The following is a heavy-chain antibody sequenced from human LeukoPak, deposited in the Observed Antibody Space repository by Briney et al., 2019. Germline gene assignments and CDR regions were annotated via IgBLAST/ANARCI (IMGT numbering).Heavy chain of an antibody. CDR3: ARGRRWLQPIDY. D-gene: IGHD5-24*01. CDR1: GFTFSSYW. Sequence: TGGSLRLSCAASGFTFSSYWMSWVRQAPGKGLEWVANIKEEGNEKYYVDSVKGRFTISRDNAKNSLYLQMNSLRVEDTAVYYCARGRRWLQPIDYWGQGTLVTVSS. V-gene: IGHV3-7*01. CDR2: IKEEGNEK. J-gene: IGHJ4*02.